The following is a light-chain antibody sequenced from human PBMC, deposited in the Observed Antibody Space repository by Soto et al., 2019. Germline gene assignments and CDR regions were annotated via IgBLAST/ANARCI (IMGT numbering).Light chain of an antibody. CDR3: QQYDTYSMYT. V-gene: IGKV1-5*01. CDR2: DAS. J-gene: IGKJ2*01. CDR1: QSIGTW. Sequence: DIQMTQSPSTLPASVGDRVTITCRASQSIGTWLAWYQQKPGKAPKLPIYDASTLESGVPLRFSGSGSGTEFTLTISSLQPDDFASYYCQQYDTYSMYTFGPGTKLEIK.